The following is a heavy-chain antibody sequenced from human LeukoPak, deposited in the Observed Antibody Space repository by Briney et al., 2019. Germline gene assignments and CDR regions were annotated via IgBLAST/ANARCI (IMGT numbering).Heavy chain of an antibody. CDR3: ARGAYGDCGFYGFDI. CDR2: INSDGSST. J-gene: IGHJ3*02. Sequence: GGSLRLSCAASGFTFSSYWMHWVRHAPGKGLVWVSRINSDGSSTSYADSVKGRFTISRDNAKNTLYLQMNSLRAEDTAVYYCARGAYGDCGFYGFDIWGQGTMVTVSS. CDR1: GFTFSSYW. V-gene: IGHV3-74*01. D-gene: IGHD4-17*01.